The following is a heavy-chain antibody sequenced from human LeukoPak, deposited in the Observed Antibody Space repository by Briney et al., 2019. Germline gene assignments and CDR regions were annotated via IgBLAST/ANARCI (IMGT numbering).Heavy chain of an antibody. V-gene: IGHV1-18*01. CDR1: GYTLTNYG. J-gene: IGHJ4*02. CDR3: ANTIGARLMYFDY. D-gene: IGHD6-6*01. Sequence: GASVKVSCKASGYTLTNYGFIWVRQAPGQGLEWMGWISAYNGNTNYAQKLQGRVTMTTDTSTSTAYLELRSLRSDDTAVYYCANTIGARLMYFDYWGRGTLVTVSS. CDR2: ISAYNGNT.